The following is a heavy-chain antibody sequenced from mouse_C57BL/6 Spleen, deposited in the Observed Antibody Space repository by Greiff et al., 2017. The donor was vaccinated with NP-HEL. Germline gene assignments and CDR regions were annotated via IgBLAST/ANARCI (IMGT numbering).Heavy chain of an antibody. J-gene: IGHJ3*01. V-gene: IGHV5-6*01. D-gene: IGHD2-4*01. Sequence: EVKLVESGGDLVKPGGSLKLSCAASGFTFSSYGMSWVRQTPDKRLEWVATISSGGSYTYYPDSVKGRFTISRDNAKNTLYLQMSSLKSEDTAMYYCARSGDYDVRFAYWGQGTLVTVSA. CDR2: ISSGGSYT. CDR1: GFTFSSYG. CDR3: ARSGDYDVRFAY.